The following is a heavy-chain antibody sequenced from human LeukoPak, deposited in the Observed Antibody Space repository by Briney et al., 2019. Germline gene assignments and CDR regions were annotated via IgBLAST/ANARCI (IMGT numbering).Heavy chain of an antibody. J-gene: IGHJ3*02. CDR2: IYYSGST. V-gene: IGHV4-59*01. D-gene: IGHD1-1*01. CDR1: GGSISSYY. Sequence: SETLSLTCTVSGGSISSYYWSWIRQPPGKGLEWIGYIYYSGSTNYNPSLTSRVTISVDTSKNQFSLKLSSVTAADTAVYYCARGDGTTGTTCAFDIWGQGTMVTVSS. CDR3: ARGDGTTGTTCAFDI.